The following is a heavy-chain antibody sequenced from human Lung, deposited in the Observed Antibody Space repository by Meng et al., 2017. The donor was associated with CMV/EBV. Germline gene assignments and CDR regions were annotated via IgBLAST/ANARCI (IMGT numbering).Heavy chain of an antibody. J-gene: IGHJ6*01. CDR3: ARDSGGLYGSGSYYYYGLDV. CDR1: GFSFSDYY. Sequence: GGSLRLSXAASGFSFSDYYMSWIRQAPGKGLEWVSYISSTGSSIYYADSVKGRFTISRDNAKNSLYLQMNNLRAEDTAVYYCARDSGGLYGSGSYYYYGLDVWGQGTTVTVSS. V-gene: IGHV3-11*04. D-gene: IGHD3-10*01. CDR2: ISSTGSSI.